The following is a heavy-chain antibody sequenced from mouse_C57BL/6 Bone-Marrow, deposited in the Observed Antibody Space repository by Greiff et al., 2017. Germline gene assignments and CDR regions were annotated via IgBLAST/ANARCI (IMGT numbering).Heavy chain of an antibody. V-gene: IGHV5-4*03. CDR3: ARGRLRYFDY. D-gene: IGHD1-1*01. Sequence: EVNVVESGGGLVKPGGSLKLSCAASGFTFSSYAMSWVRQTPEKRLEWVATISDGGSYTYYPDNVKGRFTISRDNAKNNLYLQMSHLKSEDTAMYYCARGRLRYFDYWGQGTTLTVSS. CDR1: GFTFSSYA. CDR2: ISDGGSYT. J-gene: IGHJ2*01.